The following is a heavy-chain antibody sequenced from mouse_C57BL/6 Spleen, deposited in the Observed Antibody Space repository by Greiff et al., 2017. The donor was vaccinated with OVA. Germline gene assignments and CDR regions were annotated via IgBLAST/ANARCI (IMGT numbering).Heavy chain of an antibody. J-gene: IGHJ1*03. CDR1: GYTFTSYW. D-gene: IGHD1-1*01. Sequence: VQLQQPGAELVKPGASVKMSCKASGYTFTSYWITWVKQRPGQGLEWIGEIYPGSGSTNYNEKFKSKATLTVDTSSSTAYMQLSSLTSEDSAVYYCAGSGSSWRYCDVWGTGTTVTVAS. CDR3: AGSGSSWRYCDV. CDR2: IYPGSGST. V-gene: IGHV1-55*01.